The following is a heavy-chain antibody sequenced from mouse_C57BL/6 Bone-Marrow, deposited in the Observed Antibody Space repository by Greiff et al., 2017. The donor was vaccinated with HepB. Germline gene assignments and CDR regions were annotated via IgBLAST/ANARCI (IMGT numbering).Heavy chain of an antibody. V-gene: IGHV1-22*01. Sequence: DVQLQESGPELVKPGASVKMSCKASGYTFTDYNMHWVKQSHGKSLEWIGYINPNNGGTSYNQKFKGKATLTVNKSSSTAYMELRSLTSEDSAVYYCARKTVVAHWYFDVWGTGTTVTVSS. CDR3: ARKTVVAHWYFDV. D-gene: IGHD1-1*01. CDR2: INPNNGGT. CDR1: GYTFTDYN. J-gene: IGHJ1*03.